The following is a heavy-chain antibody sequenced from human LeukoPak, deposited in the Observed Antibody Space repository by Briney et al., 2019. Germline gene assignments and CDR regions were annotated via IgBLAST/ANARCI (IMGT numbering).Heavy chain of an antibody. CDR2: INTEGTVT. CDR3: ATKQWLAPPPDS. V-gene: IGHV3-74*01. D-gene: IGHD6-19*01. Sequence: PGGSLRLSCAASGFTFSKYWMLGVRQAPAKGLESVSLINTEGTVTTYADSVKGRFTVSRNNADNTIFLQMNSVRDEDTAVYYCATKQWLAPPPDSWGQGTPVTVSS. CDR1: GFTFSKYW. J-gene: IGHJ4*02.